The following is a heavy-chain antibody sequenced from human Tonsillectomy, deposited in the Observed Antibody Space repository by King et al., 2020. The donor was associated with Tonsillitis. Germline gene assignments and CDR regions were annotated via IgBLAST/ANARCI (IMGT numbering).Heavy chain of an antibody. CDR3: ARVMGADGGSYWGGDYYYGMDV. Sequence: VQLVESGGGLVKPGGSLRLSCAASGFTFSSYTMNWVRLAPGKGLEWVSSISTSSSYIFYADSLKGRFTISRDNAKNSLYLQMNSLRAEDTAVYYCARVMGADGGSYWGGDYYYGMDVWGQGTTVTVSS. D-gene: IGHD1-26*01. J-gene: IGHJ6*02. CDR2: ISTSSSYI. CDR1: GFTFSSYT. V-gene: IGHV3-21*01.